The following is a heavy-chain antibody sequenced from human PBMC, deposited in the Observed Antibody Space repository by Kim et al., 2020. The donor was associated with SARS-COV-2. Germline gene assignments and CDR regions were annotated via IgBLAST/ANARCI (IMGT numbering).Heavy chain of an antibody. CDR3: ARRAVADSNDC. D-gene: IGHD6-19*01. J-gene: IGHJ4*02. Sequence: TFNAGSVQGRFAISRDNSKDTLYLEMSSRRAEDTAVYYCARRAVADSNDCWGQGTLVIVST. CDR2: T. V-gene: IGHV3-23*01.